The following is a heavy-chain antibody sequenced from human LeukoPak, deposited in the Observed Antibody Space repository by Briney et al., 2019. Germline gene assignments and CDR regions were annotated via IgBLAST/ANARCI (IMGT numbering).Heavy chain of an antibody. Sequence: PSETLSLTCSVSGGSITNYYWSWIRQPPGKGLEWIGYIFYSGNTYYNPSLKSRVTISVDTSKNQFSLKLSSVTAADTAVYYCARAMYSYGFYFDYWGRGSLVTVSS. J-gene: IGHJ4*02. V-gene: IGHV4-30-4*08. CDR1: GGSITNYY. CDR3: ARAMYSYGFYFDY. D-gene: IGHD5-18*01. CDR2: IFYSGNT.